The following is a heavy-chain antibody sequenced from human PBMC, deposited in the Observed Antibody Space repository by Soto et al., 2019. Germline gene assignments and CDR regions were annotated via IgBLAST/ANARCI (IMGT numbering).Heavy chain of an antibody. Sequence: GALRLSCAASGFTFSDYAMTWVRQAPGKGLEWVSAISGSAITTYYADSVKGRFTISRDNSKNTVSLQMSSLRAEDTAVYYCAKAKVGLLSFDYWGQGTLVTVSS. J-gene: IGHJ4*02. CDR3: AKAKVGLLSFDY. CDR2: ISGSAITT. V-gene: IGHV3-23*01. D-gene: IGHD1-26*01. CDR1: GFTFSDYA.